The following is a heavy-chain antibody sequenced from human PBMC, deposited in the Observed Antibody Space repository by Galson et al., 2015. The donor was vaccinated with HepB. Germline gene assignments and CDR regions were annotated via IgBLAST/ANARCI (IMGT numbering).Heavy chain of an antibody. Sequence: SVKVSCKASGYTFTSNYIHWVRQAPGQGLEWMGIINPNIGSTEYAQKFQGRVTVTRDKATPTVYMDLSSLRSEDTALYYCTKDQGVTAAHRWGFYFDSWGQGSLVTVSS. D-gene: IGHD2-21*01. V-gene: IGHV1-46*01. J-gene: IGHJ4*02. CDR2: INPNIGST. CDR1: GYTFTSNY. CDR3: TKDQGVTAAHRWGFYFDS.